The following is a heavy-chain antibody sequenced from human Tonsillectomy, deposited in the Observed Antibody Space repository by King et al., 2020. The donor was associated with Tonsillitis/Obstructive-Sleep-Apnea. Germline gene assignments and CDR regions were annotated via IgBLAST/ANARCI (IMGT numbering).Heavy chain of an antibody. CDR1: GGSISSSSYY. CDR2: IYYSGST. J-gene: IGHJ4*02. CDR3: SRRAAVVVITFDY. V-gene: IGHV4-39*01. Sequence: LQLQESGPGLVKPSETLSLTCTVSGGSISSSSYYWGWIRQPPGKGLEWIGSIYYSGSTYYNPSLKSRVTISVDTSKNQFTLKLSCVTAADTAVYYCSRRAAVVVITFDYWGQGTLVTVSS. D-gene: IGHD3-22*01.